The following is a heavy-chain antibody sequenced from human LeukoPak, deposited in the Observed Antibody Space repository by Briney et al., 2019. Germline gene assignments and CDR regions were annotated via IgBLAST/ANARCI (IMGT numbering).Heavy chain of an antibody. CDR1: GYTFTGYY. CDR3: ARDMYGDYEGY. J-gene: IGHJ4*02. CDR2: INPNSGGT. Sequence: ASVKVSCKASGYTFTGYYMHWVRQAPGQGLEWMGWINPNSGGTNYAQKFQGRVTMTRDTSISTAYMELSRLTSDDTALYYCARDMYGDYEGYWGQGTLVTVSS. V-gene: IGHV1-2*02. D-gene: IGHD4-17*01.